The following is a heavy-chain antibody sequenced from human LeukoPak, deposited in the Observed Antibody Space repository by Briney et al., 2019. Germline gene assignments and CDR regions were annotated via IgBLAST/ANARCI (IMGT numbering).Heavy chain of an antibody. CDR3: AKDMGDSGSYYLDY. Sequence: GGSLRLSCAASGFTFRSYAMGWVRQAPGKGLEWVSAISGSAGRTYYADSVKGRFTISRDNSKNTLYLQMNSLRAEDTAVYYCAKDMGDSGSYYLDYWGQGTLVTVSS. J-gene: IGHJ4*02. CDR1: GFTFRSYA. D-gene: IGHD1-26*01. CDR2: ISGSAGRT. V-gene: IGHV3-23*01.